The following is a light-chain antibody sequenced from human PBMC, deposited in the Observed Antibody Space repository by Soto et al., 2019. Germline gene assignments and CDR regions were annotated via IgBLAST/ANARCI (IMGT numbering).Light chain of an antibody. CDR1: SGHSNYA. V-gene: IGLV4-69*01. Sequence: QLVLTQSPSASASLGASVKLTCTLSSGHSNYAIAWHQQQSEKGPRYLMKLNSDGSHSKGDGIPDRVSGSSSGAERYLTISSLPSEDEADYYCQTWGSGIVVFGGGTKLTVL. CDR2: LNSDGSH. CDR3: QTWGSGIVV. J-gene: IGLJ2*01.